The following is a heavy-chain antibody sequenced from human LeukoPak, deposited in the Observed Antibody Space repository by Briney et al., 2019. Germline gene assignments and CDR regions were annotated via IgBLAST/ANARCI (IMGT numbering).Heavy chain of an antibody. CDR1: GFTFSSYS. D-gene: IGHD5-18*01. CDR3: ARDGRGYSYGLGY. Sequence: GGSLRLSCAASGFTFSSYSMNWVRQAPGKGLELVSSISSSSSYIYYADSVKGRFTISRDNAKNSLYLQMNSLRAEDTAVYYCARDGRGYSYGLGYWGQGTLVTVSS. V-gene: IGHV3-21*01. CDR2: ISSSSSYI. J-gene: IGHJ4*02.